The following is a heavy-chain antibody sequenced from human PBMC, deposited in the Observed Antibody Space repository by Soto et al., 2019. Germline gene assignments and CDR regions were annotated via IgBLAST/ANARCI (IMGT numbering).Heavy chain of an antibody. D-gene: IGHD5-18*01. V-gene: IGHV3-21*01. Sequence: GGSLRLSCAASGFTFSSYSMNWVRQAPGKGLEWVSSISSSSSYTYYADSVKGRFTISRDNAKNSLYLQMNSLRAEDTAVYYCARDPRWLQPGSLFDYWGQGTLVTVSS. CDR1: GFTFSSYS. J-gene: IGHJ4*02. CDR3: ARDPRWLQPGSLFDY. CDR2: ISSSSSYT.